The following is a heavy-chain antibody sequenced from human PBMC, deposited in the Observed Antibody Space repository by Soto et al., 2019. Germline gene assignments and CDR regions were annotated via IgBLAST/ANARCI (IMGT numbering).Heavy chain of an antibody. CDR1: GFTFSTST. J-gene: IGHJ4*02. Sequence: EVQLVESGGGLVKPGESLRLSCEAFGFTFSTSTMNWVRQAPGKWLEWVSSITTSTTFYADSVKGRFTISRDNARNSLYLQMNSLRAEDTATYYCARDPAAGDSWGQGTLVTVSS. CDR2: ITTSTT. CDR3: ARDPAAGDS. D-gene: IGHD3-10*01. V-gene: IGHV3-21*01.